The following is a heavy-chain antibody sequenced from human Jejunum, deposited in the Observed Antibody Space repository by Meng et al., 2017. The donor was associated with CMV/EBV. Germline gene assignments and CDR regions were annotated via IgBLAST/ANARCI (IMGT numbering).Heavy chain of an antibody. Sequence: VGLGGAGGGVVPRGGYLRLACAASAFDFSIYGMHWVRKAPGKGLEWVAYIQFDGNIKYYGDYVKGRFTVSRDNSKSTLFLEMNSLRVEDTAVYYCAKNLQWPRGPDYWGQGTLVTVSS. CDR3: AKNLQWPRGPDY. CDR2: IQFDGNIK. J-gene: IGHJ4*02. D-gene: IGHD5-12*01. CDR1: AFDFSIYG. V-gene: IGHV3-30*02.